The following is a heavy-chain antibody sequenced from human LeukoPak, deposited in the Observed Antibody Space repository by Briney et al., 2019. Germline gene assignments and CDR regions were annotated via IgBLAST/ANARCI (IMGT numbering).Heavy chain of an antibody. V-gene: IGHV4-34*01. J-gene: IGHJ4*02. CDR3: ARETVAGTYYFDY. CDR1: GGSFSGYY. Sequence: SETLSLTCAVYGGSFSGYYWSWIRQPPGKGLEWIGEINHSGSTNYNPSLKSRVTILVDTFKNQFSLKLSSVTAADTAVYYCARETVAGTYYFDYWGQGTLVTVSS. CDR2: INHSGST. D-gene: IGHD6-19*01.